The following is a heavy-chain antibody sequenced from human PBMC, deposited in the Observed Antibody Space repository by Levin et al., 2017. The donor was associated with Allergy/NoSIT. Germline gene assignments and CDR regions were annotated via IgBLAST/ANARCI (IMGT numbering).Heavy chain of an antibody. J-gene: IGHJ4*02. D-gene: IGHD3-22*01. CDR3: AKDNHYYGNSGTSFDY. CDR1: GFTFSSYA. Sequence: GESLKISCAASGFTFSSYAMSWVRQAPGKGLEWVSAISGSGGSTYYADSVKGRFTISRDNSKNTLYLQMNSLRAEDTAVYYCAKDNHYYGNSGTSFDYWGQGTLVTVSS. CDR2: ISGSGGST. V-gene: IGHV3-23*01.